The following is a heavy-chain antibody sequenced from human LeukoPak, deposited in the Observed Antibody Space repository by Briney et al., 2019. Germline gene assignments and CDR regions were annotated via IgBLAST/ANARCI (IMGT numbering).Heavy chain of an antibody. D-gene: IGHD1-26*01. CDR2: ISGSGGST. CDR3: AKGRSAARVGATPTYYFDY. J-gene: IGHJ4*02. CDR1: GITFSSYA. V-gene: IGHV3-23*01. Sequence: TGGSLRLSCAASGITFSSYAMNWVRQAPGKGLEWVSAISGSGGSTYYADSVKGRFTISRDNSKSSLYLQMDSLSADDTAVYYCAKGRSAARVGATPTYYFDYWGQGTLVTVSS.